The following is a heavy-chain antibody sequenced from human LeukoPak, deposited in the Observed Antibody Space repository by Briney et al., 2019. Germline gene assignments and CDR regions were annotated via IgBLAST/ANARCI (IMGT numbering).Heavy chain of an antibody. CDR1: GGSISGYY. D-gene: IGHD5-24*01. CDR3: ARGGDGYFDY. V-gene: IGHV4-59*01. J-gene: IGHJ4*02. Sequence: SETLSLTCTVSGGSISGYYWSWIRQPPGKRLEWIGYISYGGSTNYNPSLKSRVTISVDTSKNQFSLKLSSVTAADTAVYYCARGGDGYFDYWGQGTLVTVSS. CDR2: ISYGGST.